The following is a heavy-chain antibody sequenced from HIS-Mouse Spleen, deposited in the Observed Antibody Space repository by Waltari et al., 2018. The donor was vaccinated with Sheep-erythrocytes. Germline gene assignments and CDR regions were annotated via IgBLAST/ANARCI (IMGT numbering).Heavy chain of an antibody. J-gene: IGHJ3*02. D-gene: IGHD6-13*01. Sequence: QVQLVQSGAEVKKPGASVKVSCKASGYTFTGYYMHWVRQAPGQGLEWMGWSNPNRGGTTYAQKFQGRVTMTRDTSISTAYMELSRLRSDDTAVYYCARGRIAAAVYAFDIWGQGTMVTVSS. CDR2: SNPNRGGT. CDR1: GYTFTGYY. CDR3: ARGRIAAAVYAFDI. V-gene: IGHV1-2*02.